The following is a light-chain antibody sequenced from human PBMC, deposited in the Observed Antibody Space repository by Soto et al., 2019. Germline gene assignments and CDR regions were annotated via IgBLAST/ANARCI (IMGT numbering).Light chain of an antibody. CDR3: QQSYSTPLWT. CDR1: QSISSY. Sequence: DIQITQTQSSLSASVGDRVTITCRASQSISSYLNWYQQKPGKAPKLLIYAASSLQSGVPSRFSGSGSGTDFTLTISSLQPEDFATYYCQQSYSTPLWTSCQVA. J-gene: IGKJ1*01. V-gene: IGKV1-39*01. CDR2: AAS.